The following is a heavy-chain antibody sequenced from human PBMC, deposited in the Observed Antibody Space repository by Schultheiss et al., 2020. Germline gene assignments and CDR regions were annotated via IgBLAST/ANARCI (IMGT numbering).Heavy chain of an antibody. CDR2: INHSGST. V-gene: IGHV4-34*01. CDR3: ARDRAQSNSGWPSYFDY. CDR1: GGSFSGYY. Sequence: SETLSLTCAVYGGSFSGYYWSWIRQPPGKGLEWIGEINHSGSTNYNPSLKSRVTISVDTSKNQFSLKLSPVTAADTAVYYCARDRAQSNSGWPSYFDYWGQGTLVTVSS. J-gene: IGHJ4*02. D-gene: IGHD5-12*01.